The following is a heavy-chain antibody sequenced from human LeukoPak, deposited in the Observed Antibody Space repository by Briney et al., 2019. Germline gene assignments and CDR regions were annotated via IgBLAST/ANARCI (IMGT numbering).Heavy chain of an antibody. D-gene: IGHD1-26*01. CDR2: IYSAGAT. CDR1: GFTFSTFP. CDR3: ARIEWERLGRAFDI. Sequence: PGGSLRLSCAASGFTFSTFPMSWVRQAPGKGLEWVSSIYSAGATHYAESVKGRFTISRDNSKNTLYLQMNSLRAEDMAVYYCARIEWERLGRAFDIWGQGTMVTVSS. J-gene: IGHJ3*02. V-gene: IGHV3-53*01.